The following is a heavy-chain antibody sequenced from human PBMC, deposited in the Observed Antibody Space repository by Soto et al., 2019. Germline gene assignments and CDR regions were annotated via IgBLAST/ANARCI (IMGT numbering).Heavy chain of an antibody. CDR1: GFTFSSYA. CDR2: ISGSGGST. D-gene: IGHD2-15*01. V-gene: IGHV3-23*01. CDR3: AKGVVVAATRYGMDV. Sequence: GGSLRLSCAASGFTFSSYAMSWVRQAPGKGLEWVSAISGSGGSTYYADSVRGRFTISRDNSKNTLYLQMNSLRAEDTAVYYCAKGVVVAATRYGMDVWGQGTTVTVSS. J-gene: IGHJ6*02.